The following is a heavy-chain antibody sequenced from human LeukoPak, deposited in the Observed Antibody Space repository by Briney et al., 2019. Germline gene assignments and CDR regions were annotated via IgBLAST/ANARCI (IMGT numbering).Heavy chain of an antibody. CDR1: GFTFSSYW. CDR3: ARASRYGGNDFDY. J-gene: IGHJ4*02. Sequence: GGSLRLSCAASGFTFSSYWMSWVRQAPGKGLEWVANIKQDGSEKYYVDSVKGRFTISRDNAKNSLYLQMNSLRAEDTAVYYCARASRYGGNDFDYWGQGTLVTVSS. V-gene: IGHV3-7*01. CDR2: IKQDGSEK. D-gene: IGHD4-23*01.